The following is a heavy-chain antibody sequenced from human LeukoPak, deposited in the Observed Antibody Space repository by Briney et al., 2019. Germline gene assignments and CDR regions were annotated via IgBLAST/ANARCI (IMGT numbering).Heavy chain of an antibody. J-gene: IGHJ3*02. D-gene: IGHD3-22*01. CDR1: GFTVSSNY. CDR2: IYSGGST. V-gene: IGHV3-53*01. Sequence: PGGSLRLSCAASGFTVSSNYMSWVRQAPGKGLEWVSVIYSGGSTYYADSVKGRFTISRDNSKNTLYLQMNSLRAEDTAVYYCARDPHLSSGYYGWMAFGIWGQGTMVTVSS. CDR3: ARDPHLSSGYYGWMAFGI.